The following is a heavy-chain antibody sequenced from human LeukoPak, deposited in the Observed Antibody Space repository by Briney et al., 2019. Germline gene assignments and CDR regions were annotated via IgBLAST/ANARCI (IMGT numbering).Heavy chain of an antibody. CDR3: ARGGIVVVPAVHNWFDP. D-gene: IGHD2-2*01. CDR1: GGSFSGYY. Sequence: PSETLSLTCAVYGGSFSGYYWSWIRQPPGKGLEWIGEINHSGSTNYNPSLKSRVTISVDTSKNQFSLKLSSVTAADTAVYYCARGGIVVVPAVHNWFDPWGQGTLVTVSS. CDR2: INHSGST. V-gene: IGHV4-34*01. J-gene: IGHJ5*02.